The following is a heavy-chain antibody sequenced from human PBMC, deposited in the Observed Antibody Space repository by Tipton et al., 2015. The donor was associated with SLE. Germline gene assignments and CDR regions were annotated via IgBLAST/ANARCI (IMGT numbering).Heavy chain of an antibody. CDR1: GFTFSTHW. CDR2: TNSGGTT. D-gene: IGHD6-19*01. Sequence: SLRLSCAASGFTFSTHWMHWVRQAPGKGLEWVSGVTNSGGTTWYADSVKGRFTISRDKSKTTLYLQMNNLRPEDTAVYYCARDRGGSGWPEFDLVSWGQRTLVTVSS. CDR3: ARDRGGSGWPEFDLVS. V-gene: IGHV3-53*01. J-gene: IGHJ4*02.